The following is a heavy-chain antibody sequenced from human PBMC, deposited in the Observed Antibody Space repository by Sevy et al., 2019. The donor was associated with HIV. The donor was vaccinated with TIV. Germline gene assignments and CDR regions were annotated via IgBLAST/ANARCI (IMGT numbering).Heavy chain of an antibody. D-gene: IGHD3-3*01. V-gene: IGHV3-23*01. Sequence: GGSLRLSCAASGFTFSSYAMSWVRQAPGKGLEWVSPISGSGGSTYYADSVKGRFTISRDNSKNTLYLQMNSLRAEDTAVYYCAKDRITIFGVVPGGHDYWGQGTLVTVSS. CDR3: AKDRITIFGVVPGGHDY. J-gene: IGHJ4*02. CDR1: GFTFSSYA. CDR2: ISGSGGST.